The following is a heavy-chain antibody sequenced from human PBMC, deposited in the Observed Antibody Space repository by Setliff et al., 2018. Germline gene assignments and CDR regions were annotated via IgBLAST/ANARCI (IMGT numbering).Heavy chain of an antibody. J-gene: IGHJ3*02. Sequence: SVKVSCKASGGTFSSYVISWVREAPGQGLEWMGGIIPMFGTNYAQKFQGRVTITADESTSTAYMELSSLGSEGTAVYYCAREHTGPSPFDIWGQGTMVTVSS. V-gene: IGHV1-69*13. CDR3: AREHTGPSPFDI. CDR1: GGTFSSYV. CDR2: IIPMFGT. D-gene: IGHD2-2*02.